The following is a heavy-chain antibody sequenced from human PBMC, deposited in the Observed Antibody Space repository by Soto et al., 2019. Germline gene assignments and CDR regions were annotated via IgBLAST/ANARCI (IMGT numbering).Heavy chain of an antibody. J-gene: IGHJ4*02. D-gene: IGHD1-26*01. CDR1: GFTFSDYG. CDR3: AKEATPRRADHFDY. V-gene: IGHV3-30*18. Sequence: QVQLVESGGGVVQPGRSLRLSREGSGFTFSDYGMQWVRQAPGKGPEWVAVISHDGTVQIYADSVRGRFTIPRDNSKNKLFLQMNSLRVEDSGLFYCAKEATPRRADHFDYWGQGVLVTVSS. CDR2: ISHDGTVQ.